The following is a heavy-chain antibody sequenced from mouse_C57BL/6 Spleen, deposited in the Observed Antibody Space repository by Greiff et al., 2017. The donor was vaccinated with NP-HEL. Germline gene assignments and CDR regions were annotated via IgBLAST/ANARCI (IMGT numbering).Heavy chain of an antibody. V-gene: IGHV1-15*01. CDR2: IDPETGGT. D-gene: IGHD1-1*01. Sequence: QVQLKQSGAELVRPGASVTLSCKASGYTFTDYEMHWVKQTPVHGLEWIGAIDPETGGTAYNQKFKGKAILTADKSSSTAYMELRSLTSEDSAVYYCTRSYYPYYFDYWGQGTTLTVSS. CDR3: TRSYYPYYFDY. J-gene: IGHJ2*01. CDR1: GYTFTDYE.